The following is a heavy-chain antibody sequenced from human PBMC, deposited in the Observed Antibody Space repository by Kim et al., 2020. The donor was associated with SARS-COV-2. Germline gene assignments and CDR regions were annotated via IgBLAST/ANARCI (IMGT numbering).Heavy chain of an antibody. J-gene: IGHJ3*02. D-gene: IGHD5-18*01. Sequence: NYHPALESRVTISVDTSKNQFSLKLSSVTAADTAVYYCAREKIQDAFDIWGQGTMVTVSS. CDR3: AREKIQDAFDI. V-gene: IGHV4-59*01.